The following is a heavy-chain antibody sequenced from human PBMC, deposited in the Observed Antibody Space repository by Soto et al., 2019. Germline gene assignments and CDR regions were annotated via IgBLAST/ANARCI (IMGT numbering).Heavy chain of an antibody. J-gene: IGHJ4*02. CDR1: GFTFSSYG. V-gene: IGHV3-30*18. D-gene: IGHD6-13*01. CDR2: ISYDGSNK. Sequence: GGSLRLSCAASGFTFSSYGMHWVRQAPGKGLEWVAVISYDGSNKYYADSVKGRFTISRDNSKNTLYLQMNSLRAEDTAVYYCAKDRYSSSWSLIDYWGQGTLVTVSS. CDR3: AKDRYSSSWSLIDY.